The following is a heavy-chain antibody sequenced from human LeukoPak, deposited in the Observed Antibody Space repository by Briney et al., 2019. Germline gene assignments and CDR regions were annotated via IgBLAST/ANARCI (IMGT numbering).Heavy chain of an antibody. Sequence: GGSLRLSCAASGFTFTSYWMSWVRQAPGKGLEWVANIKQDGREKYYVDSVEGRFTISRDNAKNSLYLQMNSLRAEDTAVYYCAREKTTMTPSFDYWGQGTLVTVSS. CDR1: GFTFTSYW. V-gene: IGHV3-7*05. J-gene: IGHJ4*02. CDR3: AREKTTMTPSFDY. CDR2: IKQDGREK. D-gene: IGHD4-17*01.